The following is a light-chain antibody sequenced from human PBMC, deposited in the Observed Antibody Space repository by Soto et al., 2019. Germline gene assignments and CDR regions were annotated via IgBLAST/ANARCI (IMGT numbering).Light chain of an antibody. CDR3: QQDGSYPLT. V-gene: IGKV3-20*01. CDR1: HSVDSSY. CDR2: ETS. J-gene: IGKJ4*01. Sequence: EVVLTQSPGALSLSPGERATLSCRASHSVDSSYFAWYQQRPGQAPRLLIYETSSRATGIPDRFSGSGSGKEFTPTVSRLEPEDFAVYFCQQDGSYPLTFGGGTKVEIK.